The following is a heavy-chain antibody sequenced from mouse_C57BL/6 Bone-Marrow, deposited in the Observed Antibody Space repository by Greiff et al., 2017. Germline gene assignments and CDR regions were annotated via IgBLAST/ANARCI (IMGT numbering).Heavy chain of an antibody. CDR3: AIGGPTLRLFAY. D-gene: IGHD3-2*02. J-gene: IGHJ3*01. Sequence: QVHVKQPGAELVKPGASVKVSCKASGYTFTSYWMHWVRQRPGQGLEWIGRIHPSDSDTNYNQKFKGKATLTVDKSSSTAYMQLSSLTSEDAAVYYCAIGGPTLRLFAYWGQGTLVTVSA. V-gene: IGHV1-74*01. CDR1: GYTFTSYW. CDR2: IHPSDSDT.